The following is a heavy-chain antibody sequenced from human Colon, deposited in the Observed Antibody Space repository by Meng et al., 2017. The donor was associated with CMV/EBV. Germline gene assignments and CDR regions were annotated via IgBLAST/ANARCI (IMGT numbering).Heavy chain of an antibody. CDR2: ISGGSYYI. J-gene: IGHJ5*01. D-gene: IGHD3-22*01. V-gene: IGHV3-21*01. CDR1: GFTFSNYN. CDR3: AREGYYSGTTGYYYDS. Sequence: GESLKISCTTSGFTFSNYNMNWVRQAPGKGLEWVATISGGSYYIYYADSVKGRFTISRDNAKSSLYLQMNSLGVEDTAVYYCAREGYYSGTTGYYYDSRGQGTLVTVSS.